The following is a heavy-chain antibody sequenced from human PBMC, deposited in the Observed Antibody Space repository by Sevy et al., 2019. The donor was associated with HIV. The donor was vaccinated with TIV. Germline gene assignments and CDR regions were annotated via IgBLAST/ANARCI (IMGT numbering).Heavy chain of an antibody. V-gene: IGHV3-33*01. Sequence: GGSLRLSCAASGFTFSSYGMHWVRQAPGKGLEWVAVIWYDGSNKYYADSVKGRFTISRDNSKNTRYLQMNSLRAEDTAVYYCARDSSSSSFDYWGQGTLVTVSS. J-gene: IGHJ4*02. CDR2: IWYDGSNK. CDR1: GFTFSSYG. CDR3: ARDSSSSSFDY. D-gene: IGHD6-13*01.